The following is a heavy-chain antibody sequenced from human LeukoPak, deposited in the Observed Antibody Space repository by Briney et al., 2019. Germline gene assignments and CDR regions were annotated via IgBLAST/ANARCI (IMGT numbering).Heavy chain of an antibody. Sequence: SETLSLTCTVSGGSISSYYWSWIRQPPGKGLEWIGYIYYSGSTNYNPSLKSRVTISVDTSKNQFSLKLSSVTAADTAVYYCARGPHYGYCSSTSCYLSYYYMDVWGKGTTVTVSS. CDR1: GGSISSYY. D-gene: IGHD2-2*03. CDR3: ARGPHYGYCSSTSCYLSYYYMDV. CDR2: IYYSGST. J-gene: IGHJ6*03. V-gene: IGHV4-59*01.